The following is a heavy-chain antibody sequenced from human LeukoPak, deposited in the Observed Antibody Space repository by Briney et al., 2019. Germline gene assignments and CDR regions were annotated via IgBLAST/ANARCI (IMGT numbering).Heavy chain of an antibody. CDR3: ARCRLGELSPFDY. D-gene: IGHD3-16*02. Sequence: GGSLRLSCAASGFTFSSYAMNWVRQAPGKGLEWVSSISSSSSYIYYADSVKGRFTISRDNAKNSLYLQMNSLRAEDTAVYYCARCRLGELSPFDYWGQGTLVTVSS. V-gene: IGHV3-21*01. CDR2: ISSSSSYI. J-gene: IGHJ4*02. CDR1: GFTFSSYA.